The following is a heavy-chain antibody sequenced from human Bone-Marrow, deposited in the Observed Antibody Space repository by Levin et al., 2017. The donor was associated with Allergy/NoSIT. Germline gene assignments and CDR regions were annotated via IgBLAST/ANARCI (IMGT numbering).Heavy chain of an antibody. J-gene: IGHJ4*02. V-gene: IGHV3-7*03. CDR1: GFAFGAYW. CDR2: IKQDGSEK. CDR3: ARGRYCSSTSGYQFDY. Sequence: GESLKISCAASGFAFGAYWMTWVRQAPGQGLEWVANIKQDGSEKYYVDSVKGRFIISRDNAKNSLYLQMSSLRAEDTAVYYCARGRYCSSTSGYQFDYWGLGTLVTVSS. D-gene: IGHD2-2*01.